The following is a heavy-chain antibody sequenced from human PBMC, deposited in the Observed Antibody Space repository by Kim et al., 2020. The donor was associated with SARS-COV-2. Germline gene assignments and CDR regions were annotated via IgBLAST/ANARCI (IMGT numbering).Heavy chain of an antibody. Sequence: GGSLRLSCAASGFTFSTYAMSWVRQAPAKGLEWVSSISPVAGSTYFADSVKGRFTISRDNSKRTLYLQMNGLRAGDTAVYYCVRSGDFTYFQHWGQGTLVTVSS. D-gene: IGHD3-3*01. CDR2: ISPVAGST. J-gene: IGHJ1*01. CDR3: VRSGDFTYFQH. CDR1: GFTFSTYA. V-gene: IGHV3-23*01.